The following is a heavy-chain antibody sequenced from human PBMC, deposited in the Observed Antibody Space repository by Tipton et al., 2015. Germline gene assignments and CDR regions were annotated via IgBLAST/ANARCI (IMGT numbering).Heavy chain of an antibody. CDR2: ISAYNGNT. D-gene: IGHD1-26*01. J-gene: IGHJ5*02. CDR3: ARVTHSASSNWIDP. V-gene: IGHV1-18*01. Sequence: QLVQSGPEVKMPGAAVNVSCKASGYPFTSFGITWARQAPGHGLEWMGWISAYNGNTGSAQKFQGRVAMTTDPATKTAYMELRNLRSNDTAVYYCARVTHSASSNWIDPWGQGTLVTVSS. CDR1: GYPFTSFG.